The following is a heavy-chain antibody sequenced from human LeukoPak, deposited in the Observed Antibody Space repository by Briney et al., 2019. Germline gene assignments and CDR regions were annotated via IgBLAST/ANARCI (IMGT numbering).Heavy chain of an antibody. V-gene: IGHV3-74*01. CDR2: ISSDGRTT. CDR3: ARDSRYYYDSRNYDNVAFDM. D-gene: IGHD3-10*01. J-gene: IGHJ3*02. CDR1: GFTFSSYW. Sequence: GRSLRLSCAASGFTFSSYWMHWVHQGPGKGLVWVSRISSDGRTTSYADSVKGRFTISRDNAKNTLYLQMNSLRVEDTAVYYCARDSRYYYDSRNYDNVAFDMWGQGTMVTVSS.